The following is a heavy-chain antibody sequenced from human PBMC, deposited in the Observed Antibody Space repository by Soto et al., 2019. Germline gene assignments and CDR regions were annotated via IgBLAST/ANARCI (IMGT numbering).Heavy chain of an antibody. CDR3: AKRDNDDDLHPHPVDY. J-gene: IGHJ4*02. D-gene: IGHD1-1*01. CDR2: ISGSGGSA. CDR1: GFIFSNYG. Sequence: EVQLLESGGGLEQPGGSLRLSCAASGFIFSNYGMSWVRQAPGKGLEWVSAISGSGGSASYADSVKGRFTISRDNSENTLFLQMNSLRVEDTAIYYCAKRDNDDDLHPHPVDYWGQGTLVTVSS. V-gene: IGHV3-23*01.